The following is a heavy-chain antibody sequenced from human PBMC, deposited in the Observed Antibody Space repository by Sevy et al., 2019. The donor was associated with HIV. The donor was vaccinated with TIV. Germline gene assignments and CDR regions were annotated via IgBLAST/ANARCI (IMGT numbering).Heavy chain of an antibody. CDR3: ARLRSGASYPSPFDY. CDR1: GYYISSGYY. Sequence: SETLSLTCTVSGYYISSGYYWGWVRQPPGKGLEWIGNIYHSGPTYYRSSLKSRVTISLDTSKNQFSLNLRSVTAADTAVYYCARLRSGASYPSPFDYWGPGTLVTVSS. D-gene: IGHD3-10*01. CDR2: IYHSGPT. V-gene: IGHV4-38-2*02. J-gene: IGHJ4*02.